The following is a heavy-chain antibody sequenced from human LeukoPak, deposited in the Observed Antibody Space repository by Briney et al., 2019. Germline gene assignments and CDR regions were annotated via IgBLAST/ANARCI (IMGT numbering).Heavy chain of an antibody. V-gene: IGHV1-2*02. CDR1: GYTFTGYY. D-gene: IGHD3-16*01. J-gene: IGHJ4*02. CDR2: INPHSGDT. Sequence: ASVKVSCKASGYTFTGYYMHWVRQAPGQGLEWMGWINPHSGDTNYAQKFQGRVTMTRDTSISTAYMELSSLRSDDTAVYYCTARRYTYASTFDYWGQGPLVAVSS. CDR3: TARRYTYASTFDY.